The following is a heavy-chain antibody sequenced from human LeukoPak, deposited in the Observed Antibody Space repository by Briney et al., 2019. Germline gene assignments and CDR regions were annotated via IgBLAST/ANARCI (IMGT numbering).Heavy chain of an antibody. D-gene: IGHD2-15*01. CDR1: GFTFSSYS. CDR3: ARVGPYCSGGSCYDY. J-gene: IGHJ4*02. V-gene: IGHV3-21*01. CDR2: ISSSSGYI. Sequence: GGSLRLSCAAPGFTFSSYSMNWVRQAPGKGLEWVSSISSSSGYIYYADSVKGRFTISRDNAKNSLYLQVNSLRAEDTAVYYCARVGPYCSGGSCYDYWGQGTLVTVSS.